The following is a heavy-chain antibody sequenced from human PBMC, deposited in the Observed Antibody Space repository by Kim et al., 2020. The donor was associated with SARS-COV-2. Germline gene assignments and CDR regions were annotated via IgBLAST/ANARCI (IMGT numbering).Heavy chain of an antibody. Sequence: SETLSLTCTVSGGSISRFYWSWVRQSPGKGLEWIGYMYYTGSAKYNPSLRSRVTISLDTSKSQVSLRLTSVTAADTAIYFCARGHTRSWYSDSDRFYYMDVWGKGTAVTVSS. V-gene: IGHV4-59*01. J-gene: IGHJ6*03. CDR1: GGSISRFY. CDR2: MYYTGSA. D-gene: IGHD6-13*01. CDR3: ARGHTRSWYSDSDRFYYMDV.